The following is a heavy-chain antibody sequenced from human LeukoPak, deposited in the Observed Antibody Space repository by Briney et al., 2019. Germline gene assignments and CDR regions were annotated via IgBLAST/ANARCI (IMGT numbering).Heavy chain of an antibody. CDR2: IYYSGST. CDR3: ARHGGVVRGEGRDAFDI. CDR1: GGSISSYY. J-gene: IGHJ3*02. Sequence: PSETLSLTCTVSGGSISSYYWSWIRQPPGKGLEWIGYIYYSGSTNSNPSLKSRVTISIDTSRNNLSLKLSSVTAADTAVYYCARHGGVVRGEGRDAFDIWGQGTVVTVSS. V-gene: IGHV4-59*08. D-gene: IGHD3-10*01.